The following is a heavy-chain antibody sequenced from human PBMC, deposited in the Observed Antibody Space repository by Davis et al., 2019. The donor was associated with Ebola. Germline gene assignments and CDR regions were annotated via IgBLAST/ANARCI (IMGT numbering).Heavy chain of an antibody. V-gene: IGHV3-73*01. J-gene: IGHJ6*02. Sequence: GESLKISCAASGFTFSGSAMHWVRQASGKGLEWVGRIRSKANSYATAYAASVKGRFTISRDDSKNTAYLQMNSLKTEDTAVYYCTTGYSSSWYSTARPMDVWGQGTTVTVSS. CDR3: TTGYSSSWYSTARPMDV. D-gene: IGHD6-13*01. CDR2: IRSKANSYAT. CDR1: GFTFSGSA.